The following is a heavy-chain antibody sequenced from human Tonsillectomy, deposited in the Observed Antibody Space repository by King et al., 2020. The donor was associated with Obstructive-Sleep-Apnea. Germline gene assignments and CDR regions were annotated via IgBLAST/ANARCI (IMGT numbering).Heavy chain of an antibody. J-gene: IGHJ4*02. CDR2: ISSTSIYI. CDR3: TRDSGRRWDFDY. D-gene: IGHD5-24*01. Sequence: VQLVESGGGLVKPGGSVRLSCAASGFIFSTYTMNWVRQPPGKGLEWVSSISSTSIYIYYADSLKGRFTISRDNAKNALYLQVNSLRVEDTAVYYCTRDSGRRWDFDYWGQGTLVTVSS. V-gene: IGHV3-21*01. CDR1: GFIFSTYT.